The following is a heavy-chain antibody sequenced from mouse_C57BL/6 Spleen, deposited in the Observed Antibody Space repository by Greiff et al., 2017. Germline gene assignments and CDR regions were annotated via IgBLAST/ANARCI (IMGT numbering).Heavy chain of an antibody. Sequence: VKLQQSGAELMKPGASVKLSCTATGYTFTGYWIEWVKQRPGHGLEWLGEILPGSGSTNYNEKFKGKATFTADTSSNTAYMQLSSLTTEDSAIYFGASKGLTGRVGFAYWGQGTLVTVSA. CDR1: GYTFTGYW. CDR3: ASKGLTGRVGFAY. J-gene: IGHJ3*01. D-gene: IGHD1-1*01. V-gene: IGHV1-9*01. CDR2: ILPGSGST.